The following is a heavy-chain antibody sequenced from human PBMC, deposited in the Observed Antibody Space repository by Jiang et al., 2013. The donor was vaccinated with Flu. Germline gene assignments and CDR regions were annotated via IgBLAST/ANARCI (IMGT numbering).Heavy chain of an antibody. CDR3: AHRRGQWGAFDI. Sequence: VGWIRQPPGKALEWLALLYWGDDERYRPSLKTRLTITKDTSKSQVVLTMTNVDPADTATYYCAHRRGQWGAFDIWGQGTMVTVSS. D-gene: IGHD2-8*01. V-gene: IGHV2-5*02. CDR2: LYWGDDE. J-gene: IGHJ3*02.